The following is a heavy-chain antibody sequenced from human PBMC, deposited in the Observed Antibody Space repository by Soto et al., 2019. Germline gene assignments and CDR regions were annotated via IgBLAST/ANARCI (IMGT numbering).Heavy chain of an antibody. V-gene: IGHV3-23*01. Sequence: GGSLRLSCAASGFTFSNYAMNWVRQTPGQEPEWVASITGSGDGTFYADSVKGRFTISRDNSKNTLYLQMNSLRAEDTAVYYCAKDRHIAAAGMVLAFDIWGQGTMVTVSS. D-gene: IGHD6-13*01. CDR1: GFTFSNYA. J-gene: IGHJ3*02. CDR2: ITGSGDGT. CDR3: AKDRHIAAAGMVLAFDI.